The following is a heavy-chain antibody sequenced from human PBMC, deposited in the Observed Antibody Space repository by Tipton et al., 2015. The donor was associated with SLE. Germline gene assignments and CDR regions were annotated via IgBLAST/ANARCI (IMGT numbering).Heavy chain of an antibody. CDR1: EFTFSIYA. V-gene: IGHV3-30*04. CDR2: ISYDGSEK. J-gene: IGHJ6*03. D-gene: IGHD2-21*01. CDR3: ARVYRDSVVVIDTYHYYMDV. Sequence: SLRLSCAASEFTFSIYAMHWVRQAPGKGLEWVAVISYDGSEKYYADPVKGRFTISRDNSKNTLYLQMNSLRAEDTAMYYCARVYRDSVVVIDTYHYYMDVWGKGTKVTV.